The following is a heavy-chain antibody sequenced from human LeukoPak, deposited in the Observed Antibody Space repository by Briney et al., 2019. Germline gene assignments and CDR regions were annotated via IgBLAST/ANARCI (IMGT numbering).Heavy chain of an antibody. V-gene: IGHV3-21*04. CDR3: AKPGYSSGWYDSGWFDP. CDR2: ISSSSSYI. D-gene: IGHD6-19*01. J-gene: IGHJ5*02. Sequence: KTGGSLRLSCAASGFTFSSYSMNWVRQAPGKGLEWVSSISSSSSYIYYADSVKGRFTISRDNSKNTLYLQMNSLRAEDTAVYYCAKPGYSSGWYDSGWFDPWGQGTLVTVSS. CDR1: GFTFSSYS.